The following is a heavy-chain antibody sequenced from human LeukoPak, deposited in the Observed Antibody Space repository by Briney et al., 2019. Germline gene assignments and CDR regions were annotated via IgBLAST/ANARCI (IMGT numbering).Heavy chain of an antibody. CDR3: VRFAAGPDPYYT. Sequence: GASVKVSCKVSGYTLTELSMHWVRQAPGKGLGWVGGFDPEDGETIYAQNFQGRVTMTEDTSTDTAYMELNNLTSEDTAVYDCVRFAAGPDPYYTWGQGTLVTVSS. V-gene: IGHV1-24*01. D-gene: IGHD6-25*01. J-gene: IGHJ5*02. CDR2: FDPEDGET. CDR1: GYTLTELS.